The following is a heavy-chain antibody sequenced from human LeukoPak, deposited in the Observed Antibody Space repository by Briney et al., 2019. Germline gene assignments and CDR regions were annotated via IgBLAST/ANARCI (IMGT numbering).Heavy chain of an antibody. Sequence: PGGSLRLSCAASGFTFSSYGMHWVRQAPGKGLGWVAVISYDGSNKYYADSVKGRFTISRDNSKNTMYLQMNSLRAEDTAVYYCAKDRDGDYPPYYYYYGMDVWGQGTTVTVSS. CDR3: AKDRDGDYPPYYYYYGMDV. D-gene: IGHD4-17*01. CDR1: GFTFSSYG. V-gene: IGHV3-30*18. J-gene: IGHJ6*02. CDR2: ISYDGSNK.